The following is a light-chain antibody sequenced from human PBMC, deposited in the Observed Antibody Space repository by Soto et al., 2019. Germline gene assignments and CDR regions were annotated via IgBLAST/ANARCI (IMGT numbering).Light chain of an antibody. V-gene: IGLV4-69*01. Sequence: QTVVTQSPSASAPLGASVKLTCTLSSGHSSYVTAWHQQQPEKGPRYLMKLYSDGSHSKGDGIPDRFSGSSSGAERYLTISSPQSEDEADYYCQTWDTGLVVFGGGTKVTVL. J-gene: IGLJ2*01. CDR1: SGHSSYV. CDR2: LYSDGSH. CDR3: QTWDTGLVV.